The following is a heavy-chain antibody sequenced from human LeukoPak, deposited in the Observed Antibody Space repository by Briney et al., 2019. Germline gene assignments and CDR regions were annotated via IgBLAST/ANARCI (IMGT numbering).Heavy chain of an antibody. V-gene: IGHV4-31*03. Sequence: SQTLSLTCTVSGGSISSGGYYWSWIRQHPGKGLEWIGYIYYSGSTYYNPSLKSRVTISVDTSKHQFSLKLSSVTAADTAVYYCARYYSNLEYFDYWGQGTLVTVSS. CDR2: IYYSGST. CDR3: ARYYSNLEYFDY. J-gene: IGHJ4*02. D-gene: IGHD4-11*01. CDR1: GGSISSGGYY.